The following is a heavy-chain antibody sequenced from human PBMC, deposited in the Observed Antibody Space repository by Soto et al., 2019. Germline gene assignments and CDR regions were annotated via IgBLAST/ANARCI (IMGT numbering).Heavy chain of an antibody. CDR1: GFTFSSYS. CDR3: ARASVDTATVYYYYYYGMDV. D-gene: IGHD5-18*01. V-gene: IGHV3-48*02. J-gene: IGHJ6*02. Sequence: GGSLRLSCAASGFTFSSYSMNWVRQAPGKGLEWVSYISSSSSTIYYADSVKGRFTISRDNAKNSLYLQMNSLRDEDTAVYYCARASVDTATVYYYYYYGMDVWGQGTTVTVSS. CDR2: ISSSSSTI.